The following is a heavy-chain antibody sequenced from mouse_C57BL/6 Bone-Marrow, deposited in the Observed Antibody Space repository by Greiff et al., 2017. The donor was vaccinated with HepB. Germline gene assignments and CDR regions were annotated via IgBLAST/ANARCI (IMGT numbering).Heavy chain of an antibody. J-gene: IGHJ2*01. D-gene: IGHD1-1*01. CDR2: IDPENGDT. CDR3: TTYYYGSSFDY. Sequence: EVQLQQSGAELVRPGASVKLSCTASGFNIKDDYMHWVKQRPEQGLEWIGWIDPENGDTEYASKFQGKATITADTSSNTAYLQLSRLTSEDTAVYYCTTYYYGSSFDYWGQGTTLTVSS. CDR1: GFNIKDDY. V-gene: IGHV14-4*01.